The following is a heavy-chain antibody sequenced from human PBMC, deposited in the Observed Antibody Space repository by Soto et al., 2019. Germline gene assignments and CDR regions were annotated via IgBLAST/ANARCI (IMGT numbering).Heavy chain of an antibody. CDR3: ARDSPRSRLKTDTHVVPAYYFDY. J-gene: IGHJ4*02. CDR2: ISGSGGST. CDR1: GFTFSSYA. Sequence: PGGSLRLSCAASGFTFSSYAMSWVRQAPGKGLEWVSAISGSGGSTYYADSVKGRFTISRDNSKNTLYLQMNSLRAEDTAVYYCARDSPRSRLKTDTHVVPAYYFDYWGQGTLVTVSS. V-gene: IGHV3-23*01. D-gene: IGHD2-2*01.